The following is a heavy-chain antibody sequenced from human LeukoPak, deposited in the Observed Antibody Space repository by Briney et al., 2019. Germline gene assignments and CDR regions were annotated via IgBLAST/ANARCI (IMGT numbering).Heavy chain of an antibody. J-gene: IGHJ4*02. V-gene: IGHV3-23*01. D-gene: IGHD3-9*01. CDR2: ISGSGGST. CDR3: AKVGILTGYYLDY. Sequence: PGGSLGLSCAASGFTFSSYAMSWVRQAPGKGLEWVSAISGSGGSTYYADSVKGRFTISRDNSKNTLYLQMNSLRAEDTAVYYCAKVGILTGYYLDYWGQGTLVAVSS. CDR1: GFTFSSYA.